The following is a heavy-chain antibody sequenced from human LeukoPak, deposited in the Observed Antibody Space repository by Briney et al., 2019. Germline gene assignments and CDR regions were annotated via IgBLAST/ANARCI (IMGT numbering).Heavy chain of an antibody. CDR3: ARASITMVRGVINYGMDV. Sequence: GGSLRLSCAASGFTFSSYAMHWVRQAPGKGLEWVAVISYDGSNKYYADYVKGRFTISRDNSKNTLYLQMNSLRAEDTAVYYCARASITMVRGVINYGMDVWGQGTTVTVSS. CDR2: ISYDGSNK. V-gene: IGHV3-30*04. D-gene: IGHD3-10*01. J-gene: IGHJ6*02. CDR1: GFTFSSYA.